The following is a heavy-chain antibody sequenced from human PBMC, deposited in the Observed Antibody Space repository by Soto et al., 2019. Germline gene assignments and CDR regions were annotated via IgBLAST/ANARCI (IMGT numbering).Heavy chain of an antibody. D-gene: IGHD6-13*01. CDR3: ARVQAGYYYYYGMDV. V-gene: IGHV4-59*01. Sequence: PSETLSLTCTVSGGSISSYYWSWIRQPPGKGLEWIGYIYYSGSTNYNPSLKSRVTISVDTSKNQFSLKLSSVTAADTAVYYCARVQAGYYYYYGMDVWGQGTTVTVS. CDR2: IYYSGST. CDR1: GGSISSYY. J-gene: IGHJ6*02.